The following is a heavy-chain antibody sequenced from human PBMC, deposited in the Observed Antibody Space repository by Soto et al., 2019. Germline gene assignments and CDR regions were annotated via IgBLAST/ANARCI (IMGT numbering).Heavy chain of an antibody. CDR2: IIPIFGTA. CDR3: ARAAKTHKVPPYNYYYHYGKDF. Sequence: GASVKVSCKASGGTFSSYAISWVRQAPGQGLEWMGGIIPIFGTANYAQKFQGRVTITADESTSTAYMELSSLRSEDTAVYYCARAAKTHKVPPYNYYYHYGKDFWGQGTTDTGSS. CDR1: GGTFSSYA. D-gene: IGHD2-21*01. V-gene: IGHV1-69*13. J-gene: IGHJ6*02.